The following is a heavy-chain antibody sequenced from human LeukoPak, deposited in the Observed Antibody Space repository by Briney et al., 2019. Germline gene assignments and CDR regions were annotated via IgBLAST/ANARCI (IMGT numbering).Heavy chain of an antibody. Sequence: PSQTLSLTCTVSGGSISSGSYYWSWLRQPAGKGLEWIGRIYTSGSTNYNPSLKSRVTISVDTSKNQFSLKLSSVTAADTAVYYCARGVVWFGELAWGQGTLVTVSS. CDR1: GGSISSGSYY. J-gene: IGHJ5*02. CDR2: IYTSGST. D-gene: IGHD3-10*01. CDR3: ARGVVWFGELA. V-gene: IGHV4-61*02.